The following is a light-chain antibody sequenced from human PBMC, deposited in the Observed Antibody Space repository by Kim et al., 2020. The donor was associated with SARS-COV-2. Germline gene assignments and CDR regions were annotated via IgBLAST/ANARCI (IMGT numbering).Light chain of an antibody. Sequence: PGKTARSTCGGNNLGSKSVHWYQQEPGQAPVLVIYYDSDRPSGIPERFSGSNSGNTATLTISRVEAGDEADYYCQVWDSSSDHPVFGGGTQLTVL. CDR3: QVWDSSSDHPV. CDR2: YDS. CDR1: NLGSKS. V-gene: IGLV3-21*04. J-gene: IGLJ3*02.